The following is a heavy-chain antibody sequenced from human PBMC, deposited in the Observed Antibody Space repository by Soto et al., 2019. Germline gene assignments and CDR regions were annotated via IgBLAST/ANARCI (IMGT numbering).Heavy chain of an antibody. CDR2: IYYSGST. D-gene: IGHD5-12*01. CDR3: ARESGGYSCYELYYDYYGMDV. V-gene: IGHV4-31*03. Sequence: SETLSLTCTVSGGSISSGGYYWSWIRQHPGKGLEWIGYIYYSGSTYYNPSLKSRVTISVDTSKNQFSLKLSSVTAADTAVYYCARESGGYSCYELYYDYYGMDVCGQGTTVTVSS. J-gene: IGHJ6*02. CDR1: GGSISSGGYY.